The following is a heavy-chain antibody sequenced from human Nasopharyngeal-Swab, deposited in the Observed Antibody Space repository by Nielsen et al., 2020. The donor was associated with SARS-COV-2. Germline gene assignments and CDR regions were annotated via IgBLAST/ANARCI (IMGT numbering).Heavy chain of an antibody. CDR2: INPNSGGT. CDR1: GYTFTGYY. D-gene: IGHD2-8*01. Sequence: ASVKVSCKASGYTFTGYYMHWVRQAPGQGLEWMGWINPNSGGTNYAQKFQGWVTMTRDTSISTAYMELSRLRSDDTAVYYCARVLLLPFCTHTWFDPWGQGTLVTVSS. CDR3: ARVLLLPFCTHTWFDP. V-gene: IGHV1-2*04. J-gene: IGHJ5*02.